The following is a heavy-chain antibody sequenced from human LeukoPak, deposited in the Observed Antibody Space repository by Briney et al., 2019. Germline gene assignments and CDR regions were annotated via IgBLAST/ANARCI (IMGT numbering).Heavy chain of an antibody. CDR3: AKSRDSSSSGVNFDY. V-gene: IGHV3-30*18. J-gene: IGHJ4*02. CDR2: ISYDGSNK. Sequence: SGGSLRLSCAASGFTFSSYGMHWVRQAPGKGLEWVAVISYDGSNKYYADSVKGRFTISRDNSKNTLYLQMNSLRAEDTAVYYCAKSRDSSSSGVNFDYWGQGTLVTVSS. CDR1: GFTFSSYG. D-gene: IGHD6-6*01.